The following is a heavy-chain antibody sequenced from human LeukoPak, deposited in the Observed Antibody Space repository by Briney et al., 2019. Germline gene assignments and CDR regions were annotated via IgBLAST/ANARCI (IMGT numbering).Heavy chain of an antibody. CDR3: ARDLSSTSHIDY. J-gene: IGHJ4*02. CDR2: IYYSGST. V-gene: IGHV4-39*02. CDR1: GGSISSSSYY. Sequence: SETLSLTCTVSGGSISSSSYYWGWIRQPPGKGLEWIGCIYYSGSTYYNPSLKSRVTISVDTSKNQFSLRLSSVTAADTAVYYCARDLSSTSHIDYWGQGTLVTVSS. D-gene: IGHD2-2*01.